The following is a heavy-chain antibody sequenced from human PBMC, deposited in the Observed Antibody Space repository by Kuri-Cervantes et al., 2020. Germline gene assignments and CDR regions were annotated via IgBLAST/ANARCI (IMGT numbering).Heavy chain of an antibody. CDR1: GFTFSSYP. Sequence: GESLKISCAASGFTFSSYPMNWVRQGPGKGLVWVSRISSDGSSTSYADSVKGRFTISRDNAKNTLYLQMNSLRAEDTAVYYCARSGSGYADLLKYWGQGTLVTVSS. CDR3: ARSGSGYADLLKY. D-gene: IGHD3-3*01. CDR2: ISSDGSST. V-gene: IGHV3-74*01. J-gene: IGHJ4*02.